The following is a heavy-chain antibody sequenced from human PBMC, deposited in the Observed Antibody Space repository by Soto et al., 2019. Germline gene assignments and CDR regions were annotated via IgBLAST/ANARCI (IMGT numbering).Heavy chain of an antibody. D-gene: IGHD6-13*01. CDR1: GVTFSRYA. V-gene: IGHV1-69*13. CDR2: IIPIFGTA. J-gene: IGHJ4*02. CDR3: AREGIAAHTYFDY. Sequence: SVKVSCKASGVTFSRYAISWVRQAPGQGLEWMGGIIPIFGTANYAQKFQGRVTITADESTSTAYMELSSLRSEDTAVYYCAREGIAAHTYFDYWGQGTLVTVSS.